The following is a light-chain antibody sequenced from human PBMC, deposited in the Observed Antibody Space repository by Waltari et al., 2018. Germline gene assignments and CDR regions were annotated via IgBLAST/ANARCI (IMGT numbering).Light chain of an antibody. CDR3: QQYNDWYS. J-gene: IGKJ2*03. Sequence: DKVMTQSPATLSVSPGEVVTLSCRASQSVSSNVAWYQHRPGQAPRLLIYDASTRASGIPARFSGSWSGTEFALTISGLQSEDFALYYCQQYNDWYSFGQGTKLEIK. CDR1: QSVSSN. CDR2: DAS. V-gene: IGKV3-15*01.